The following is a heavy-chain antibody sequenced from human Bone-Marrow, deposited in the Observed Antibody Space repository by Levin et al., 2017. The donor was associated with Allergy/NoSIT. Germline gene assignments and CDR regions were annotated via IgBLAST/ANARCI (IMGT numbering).Heavy chain of an antibody. D-gene: IGHD6-13*01. CDR1: GFTFSSYP. CDR2: IWYDGSNK. V-gene: IGHV3-33*01. J-gene: IGHJ4*02. Sequence: GESLKISCAASGFTFSSYPMHWVRQAPGKGLDWVAVIWYDGSNKHYADSVKGRFTISRDNSKNTLYLQMNSLRGEDTAVYYCAREGSWSSTWLGNYYFDYWGQGTLVTVSS. CDR3: AREGSWSSTWLGNYYFDY.